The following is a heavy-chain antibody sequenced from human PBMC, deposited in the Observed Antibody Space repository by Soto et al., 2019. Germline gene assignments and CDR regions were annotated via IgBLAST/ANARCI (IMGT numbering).Heavy chain of an antibody. V-gene: IGHV3-30-3*01. CDR3: ARGGRWLQGNDY. D-gene: IGHD3-16*01. Sequence: QVQVVESGGGVVQPGRSLRLSCAASGFTFSDYALHWVRQAPGKGLEWVAVISYDGSNKYYANSVKGRFTISRDNSKNTLYLQMNSLRADDTDVYYCARGGRWLQGNDYWGQGTLVTVSS. J-gene: IGHJ4*02. CDR2: ISYDGSNK. CDR1: GFTFSDYA.